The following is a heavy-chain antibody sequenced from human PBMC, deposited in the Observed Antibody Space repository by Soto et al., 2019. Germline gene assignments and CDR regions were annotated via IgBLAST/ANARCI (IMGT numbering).Heavy chain of an antibody. J-gene: IGHJ1*01. CDR3: VRGGYGDYLHH. V-gene: IGHV1-2*02. CDR1: GYPFTGYY. Sequence: ASVEVSCKASGYPFTGYYMHCVRQAPGQGLEWMAWINPITGATKVAQNLQGRVTVTRYTSINTAYMELSGLTSDDTAGYYGVRGGYGDYLHHLCQGTPVTASS. CDR2: INPITGAT. D-gene: IGHD4-17*01.